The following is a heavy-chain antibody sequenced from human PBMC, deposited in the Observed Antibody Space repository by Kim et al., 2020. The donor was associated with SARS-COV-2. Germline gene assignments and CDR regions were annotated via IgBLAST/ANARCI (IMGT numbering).Heavy chain of an antibody. CDR1: GFTFSSYG. D-gene: IGHD2-15*01. CDR2: ISYDGSNK. CDR3: AKGEVVAATRYYYGMDV. J-gene: IGHJ6*02. Sequence: GGSLRLSCAASGFTFSSYGMHWVRQAPGKGLEWVAVISYDGSNKYYADSVKGRFTISRDNSKKTLYLQMNSLRAEDTAVYYCAKGEVVAATRYYYGMDVWGQGTTVTVSS. V-gene: IGHV3-30*18.